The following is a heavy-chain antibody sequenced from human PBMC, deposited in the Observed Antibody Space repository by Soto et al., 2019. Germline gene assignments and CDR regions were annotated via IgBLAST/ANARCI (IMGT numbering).Heavy chain of an antibody. V-gene: IGHV3-23*01. CDR1: GFTFSSYA. CDR2: ISGSGGIT. Sequence: EVQLLESGGGLVQPGGYLRLSCAASGFTFSSYAMSWVRQAPGKGLEWVSAISGSGGITYYADSGKGRFTISRDNSKNTLYLQRNSLRAEDTAVYYCAKTDLINYGCNGGDYWGQGTLVTVSS. D-gene: IGHD4-17*01. J-gene: IGHJ4*02. CDR3: AKTDLINYGCNGGDY.